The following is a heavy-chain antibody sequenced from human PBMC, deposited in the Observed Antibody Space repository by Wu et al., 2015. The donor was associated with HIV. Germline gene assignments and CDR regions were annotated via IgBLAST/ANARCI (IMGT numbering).Heavy chain of an antibody. Sequence: QVQLVQSGAEVKKPGASVKVSCKASGYTFTAYNVHWVRQVPGQGLEWMGNINANSGRTKYAENFQGRVAMTRDTSVNTVYMELKTLRYDDTAVYFCARGDRFYDILTGYSKNWFDPWGQGTLVSVSS. D-gene: IGHD3-9*01. CDR2: INANSGRT. J-gene: IGHJ5*02. CDR1: GYTFTAYN. CDR3: ARGDRFYDILTGYSKNWFDP. V-gene: IGHV1-2*02.